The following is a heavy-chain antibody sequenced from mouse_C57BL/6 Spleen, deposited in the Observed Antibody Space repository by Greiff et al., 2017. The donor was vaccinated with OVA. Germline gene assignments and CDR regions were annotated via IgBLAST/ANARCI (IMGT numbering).Heavy chain of an antibody. CDR1: GFSLTSYG. CDR3: ARNLNWGYAMDY. Sequence: VKLMESGPGLVQPSQSLSITCTVSGFSLTSYGVHWVRQSPGKGLEWLGVIWSGGSTDYNAAFISRLSISKDNSKSQVFFKMNSLQADDTAIYYCARNLNWGYAMDYWGQGTSVTVSS. D-gene: IGHD4-1*02. CDR2: IWSGGST. J-gene: IGHJ4*01. V-gene: IGHV2-2*01.